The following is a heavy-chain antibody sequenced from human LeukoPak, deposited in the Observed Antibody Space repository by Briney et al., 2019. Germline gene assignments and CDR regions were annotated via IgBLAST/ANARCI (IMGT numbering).Heavy chain of an antibody. D-gene: IGHD6-19*01. Sequence: GGSLRLSCAVSGFTFSSYAMSWVRQAPGKGLEWVSAITGSGTGTYYADSVKGQFTISRDNSKNTLYLQMNSLRAEDTAIYYCAKASRGGAVHFDHWGQGTLVTVSS. CDR1: GFTFSSYA. CDR2: ITGSGTGT. J-gene: IGHJ4*02. V-gene: IGHV3-23*01. CDR3: AKASRGGAVHFDH.